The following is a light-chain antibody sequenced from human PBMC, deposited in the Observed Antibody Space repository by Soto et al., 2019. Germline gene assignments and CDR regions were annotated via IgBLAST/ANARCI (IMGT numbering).Light chain of an antibody. Sequence: QSVLTQPRSVSGSPGQSVTISFTGTSSDVGGYNYVSWYRQHPGKAPRLMIYDVSTRPLGVPDRFSGSKSGNTASLTISGLQAEDEADYYCCSYAGTNNVLFGGGTKLTVL. CDR3: CSYAGTNNVL. CDR1: SSDVGGYNY. J-gene: IGLJ2*01. V-gene: IGLV2-11*01. CDR2: DVS.